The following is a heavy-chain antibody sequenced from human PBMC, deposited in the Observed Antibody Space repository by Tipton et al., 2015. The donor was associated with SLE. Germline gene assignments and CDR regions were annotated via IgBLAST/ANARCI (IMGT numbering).Heavy chain of an antibody. CDR1: GGSISNGMYY. J-gene: IGHJ4*02. CDR2: IYYSGST. Sequence: TLSLTCTVSGGSISNGMYYYNWIRQPAGKGLEWIGYIYYSGSTNYNPSLKSRVTISVDTSKNEFSLKLSSVTAADTAVYYCARDLFVEFYRSWSDYAYYFDYWGQGVLVTVSS. V-gene: IGHV4-61*10. CDR3: ARDLFVEFYRSWSDYAYYFDY. D-gene: IGHD3-3*01.